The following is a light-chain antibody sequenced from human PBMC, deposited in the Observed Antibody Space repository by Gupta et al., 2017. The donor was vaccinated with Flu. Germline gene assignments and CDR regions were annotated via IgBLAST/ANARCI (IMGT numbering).Light chain of an antibody. J-gene: IGKJ5*01. V-gene: IGKV2-30*02. CDR2: KVA. CDR3: MQATHWTQT. Sequence: VTHGQPASISCRSSQGLVHPDGSTYFNWCQQRPGQSPRSLIYKVASRDSGVPDRCSGSGSGTEVTPKTSRVEAEDVGIYYCMQATHWTQTFGQGTRLEIK. CDR1: QGLVHPDGSTY.